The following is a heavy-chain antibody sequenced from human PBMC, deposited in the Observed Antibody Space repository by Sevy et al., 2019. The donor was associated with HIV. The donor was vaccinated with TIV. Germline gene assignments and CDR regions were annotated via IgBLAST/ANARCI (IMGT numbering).Heavy chain of an antibody. D-gene: IGHD5-12*01. CDR1: GGSISAYY. CDR2: IYYSGST. CDR3: ARAPPVRSGDDSLNWVDP. Sequence: SETLSLTCTVSGGSISAYYWSWIRQPPGKGLEYIGDIYYSGSTYYNPSLKSRVTISVDTSKNQFSLKLRSVTAVDTAVYYWARAPPVRSGDDSLNWVDPWGQGTLVTVSS. J-gene: IGHJ5*02. V-gene: IGHV4-59*01.